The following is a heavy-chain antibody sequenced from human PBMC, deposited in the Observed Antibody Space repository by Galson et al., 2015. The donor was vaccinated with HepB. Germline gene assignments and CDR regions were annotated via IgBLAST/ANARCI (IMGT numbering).Heavy chain of an antibody. Sequence: SLRLSCAVSGFTFNTYSMNWVRQAPGKGLEWISYISTSSETIYYADSVKGRFIISRDNAKNSLYLQMNGLRADDTAIYYCARGLPDYSNNGWFDPWGQGTLVTVSS. CDR1: GFTFNTYS. J-gene: IGHJ5*02. D-gene: IGHD4-11*01. CDR2: ISTSSETI. CDR3: ARGLPDYSNNGWFDP. V-gene: IGHV3-48*01.